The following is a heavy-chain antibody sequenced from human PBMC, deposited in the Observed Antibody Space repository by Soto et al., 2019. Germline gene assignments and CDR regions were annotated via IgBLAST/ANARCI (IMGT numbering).Heavy chain of an antibody. V-gene: IGHV3-66*01. D-gene: IGHD1-1*01. Sequence: EVQLVESGGGLVQPGGSLRLSCAASGFTITSNYMSWVRQAPGKGLEWVSTFYSGGSTYHADSVKGRFTISRDNSKNTLKLQMNNLRAEDTAVYYCARGGPRSGETGYYFDYWGQGTLVTVSS. CDR2: FYSGGST. CDR3: ARGGPRSGETGYYFDY. J-gene: IGHJ4*02. CDR1: GFTITSNY.